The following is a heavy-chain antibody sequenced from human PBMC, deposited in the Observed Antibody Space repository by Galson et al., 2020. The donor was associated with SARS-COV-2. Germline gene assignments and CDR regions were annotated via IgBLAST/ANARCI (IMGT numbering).Heavy chain of an antibody. CDR1: GGTFSSYA. D-gene: IGHD3-9*01. J-gene: IGHJ3*02. V-gene: IGHV1-69*13. CDR2: IIPIFGTA. Sequence: SVKVSCKASGGTFSSYAISWVRQAPGQGLEWMGGIIPIFGTANYAQKFQGRVTITADESTSTAYMELSSLRSEDTAVYYCAKEALWITIFSHDAFDIWGQGTMVTVSS. CDR3: AKEALWITIFSHDAFDI.